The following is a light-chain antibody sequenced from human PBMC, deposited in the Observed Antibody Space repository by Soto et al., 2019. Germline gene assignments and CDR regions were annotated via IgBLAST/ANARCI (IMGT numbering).Light chain of an antibody. CDR3: SSYTSSSTLNWV. V-gene: IGLV2-14*01. CDR1: SSDVGGYNY. CDR2: DVS. Sequence: QSVLTQPASVSGSPGQSITISRTGTSSDVGGYNYVSWYQQHPGKAPKLMIYDVSNRPSGVSNRFSGSKSGNTASLTISGLQAEDEADYYCSSYTSSSTLNWVFGGGTKVTVL. J-gene: IGLJ3*02.